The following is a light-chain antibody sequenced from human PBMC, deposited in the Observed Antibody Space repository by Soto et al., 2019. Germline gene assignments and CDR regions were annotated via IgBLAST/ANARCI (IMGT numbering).Light chain of an antibody. J-gene: IGLJ2*01. CDR1: SSNIGSNT. V-gene: IGLV1-44*01. Sequence: QSVLTQPPSASGTPGQRVTISCSGSSSNIGSNTVNWYQQLPGPAPKLLIYSNNQRPSGVPDRFSGSKSGTSASLAISGLQSEDEADYYCAAWDDGLNGPVVFGGGTKVTVL. CDR3: AAWDDGLNGPVV. CDR2: SNN.